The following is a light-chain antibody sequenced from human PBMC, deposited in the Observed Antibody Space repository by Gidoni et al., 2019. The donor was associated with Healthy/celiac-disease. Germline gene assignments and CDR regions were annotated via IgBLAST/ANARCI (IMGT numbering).Light chain of an antibody. CDR3: CSYAGSSTWV. Sequence: SALTQPASVSGSTGQSITISCTGTSSDVGSYNLVSWYQQHPGKAPKLMIYEGRKRPSGVSNRFSGSKSGNTASLTISGLQAEDEADYYCCSYAGSSTWVFGGGTKLTVL. CDR1: SSDVGSYNL. V-gene: IGLV2-23*01. CDR2: EGR. J-gene: IGLJ2*01.